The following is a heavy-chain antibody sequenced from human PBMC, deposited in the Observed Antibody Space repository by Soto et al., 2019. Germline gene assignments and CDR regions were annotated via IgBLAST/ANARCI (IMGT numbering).Heavy chain of an antibody. CDR3: AKAGFWSGYYSLVDY. Sequence: EVQLVESGGGLVQPGRSLRLSCAASGFTFDDYAMHWVRQAPGKGLEWVSGISWNSGSIGCADSVKGRFTISRDNAKNSLYLQMNSLRAEDTALYYCAKAGFWSGYYSLVDYWGQGTLVTVSS. CDR1: GFTFDDYA. D-gene: IGHD3-3*01. CDR2: ISWNSGSI. V-gene: IGHV3-9*01. J-gene: IGHJ4*02.